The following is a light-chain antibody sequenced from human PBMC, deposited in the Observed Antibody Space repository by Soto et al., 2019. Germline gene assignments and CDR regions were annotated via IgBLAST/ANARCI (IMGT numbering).Light chain of an antibody. CDR3: QQYGSSPRS. CDR1: QSVSSTY. Sequence: EILLTQSPGTLSLSPGERATLSCRASQSVSSTYLAWYQHKLGQAPRLLIYGASSKASGIPDRFSGSGSGTDFTLTISSLAPEYFAVYYCQQYGSSPRSFGQGTKVEFK. CDR2: GAS. V-gene: IGKV3-20*01. J-gene: IGKJ1*01.